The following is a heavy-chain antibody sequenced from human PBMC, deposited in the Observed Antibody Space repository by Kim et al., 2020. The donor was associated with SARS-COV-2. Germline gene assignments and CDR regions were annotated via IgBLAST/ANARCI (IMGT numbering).Heavy chain of an antibody. V-gene: IGHV3-23*01. Sequence: GGSLRLSCAASGFTFSSYAMSWVRQAPGQGPEWVSLVSGSGVSTYHADSVKGRFTISRDNSKKTLYLQMNSLRAEDTALYYCAKGESTNWSFFVNWGQGTLGTFSS. CDR2: VSGSGVST. D-gene: IGHD6-13*01. J-gene: IGHJ4*02. CDR1: GFTFSSYA. CDR3: AKGESTNWSFFVN.